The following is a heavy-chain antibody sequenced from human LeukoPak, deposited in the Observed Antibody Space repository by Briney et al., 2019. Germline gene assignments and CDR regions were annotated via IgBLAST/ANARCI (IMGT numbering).Heavy chain of an antibody. CDR2: INPDGSST. D-gene: IGHD3-10*02. CDR3: ARDIFGGLVRYDC. J-gene: IGHJ4*02. CDR1: GFTFNSYW. Sequence: PGGSLRLSCVASGFTFNSYWMHWFRHTPGEGLVWVSRINPDGSSTTYADSVRGRFTISRDNAKNTLYLQMNSLRAEDTAVFYCARDIFGGLVRYDCWGQGTLVTVSS. V-gene: IGHV3-74*03.